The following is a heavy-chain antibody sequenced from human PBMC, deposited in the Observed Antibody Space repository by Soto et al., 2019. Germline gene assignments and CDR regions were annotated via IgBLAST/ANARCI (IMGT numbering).Heavy chain of an antibody. CDR2: ISYDGSNK. J-gene: IGHJ4*02. D-gene: IGHD2-8*01. Sequence: PGGSLRLSCAASGFTFSSYAMHWVRQAPGKGLEWVAVISYDGSNKYYADPVKGRFTISRDNSKNTLYLQMNSLRAEDTAVYYCARDRSYCTNGVCHDYWGQGTLVTVSS. V-gene: IGHV3-30-3*01. CDR1: GFTFSSYA. CDR3: ARDRSYCTNGVCHDY.